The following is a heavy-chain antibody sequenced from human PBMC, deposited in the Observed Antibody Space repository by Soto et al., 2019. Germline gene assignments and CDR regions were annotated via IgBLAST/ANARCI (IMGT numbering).Heavy chain of an antibody. J-gene: IGHJ6*02. V-gene: IGHV1-46*01. CDR3: ARVRGYCTNGVCQDYYYGMDV. Sequence: ASVKVSCKASGYTFTSYYMHWVRQAPGQGLEWMGIINPSGGSTSYAQKFQGRVTMTRDTSTSTVYMELSSLRSEDTAVYYCARVRGYCTNGVCQDYYYGMDVWGQGTTVTVSS. CDR2: INPSGGST. CDR1: GYTFTSYY. D-gene: IGHD2-8*01.